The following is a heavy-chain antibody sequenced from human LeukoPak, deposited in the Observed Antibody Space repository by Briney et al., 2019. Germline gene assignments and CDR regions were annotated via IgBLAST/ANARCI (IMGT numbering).Heavy chain of an antibody. Sequence: GESLQISCQATGYNYTTYWIAWVRQIPGKGLEWMGIIYLSDSDTTYSPSFQGRVTISADKSISTAYLQWSSLKASDTAIYYCARRVYGDYSFHYWGQGTLVTVSS. CDR3: ARRVYGDYSFHY. J-gene: IGHJ4*02. CDR2: IYLSDSDT. CDR1: GYNYTTYW. V-gene: IGHV5-51*01. D-gene: IGHD4-17*01.